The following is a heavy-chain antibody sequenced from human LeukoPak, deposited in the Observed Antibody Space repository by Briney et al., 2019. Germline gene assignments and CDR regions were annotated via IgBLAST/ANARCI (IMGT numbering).Heavy chain of an antibody. J-gene: IGHJ4*02. CDR3: ARAAFDY. CDR1: GFSFSNYW. V-gene: IGHV3-7*01. Sequence: GGSLRLSCAASGFSFSNYWMSWVRQTPGKGLEWVANIRHDAGQIFYVDSVRGRFTISRDNARNSLYLQMSSLRAEDTAVYYCARAAFDYWGQGTLVTVSS. CDR2: IRHDAGQI.